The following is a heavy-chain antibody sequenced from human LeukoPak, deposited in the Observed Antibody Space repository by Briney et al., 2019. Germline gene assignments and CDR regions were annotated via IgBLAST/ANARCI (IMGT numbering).Heavy chain of an antibody. CDR3: VRDRVDAFDI. J-gene: IGHJ3*02. CDR2: ISSSGSTI. Sequence: GGSLRLSCAASGFTFSSYEMNWVRQAPGKGLEWVSYISSSGSTIYYADSVKGRFTISRDNAKNSLYLQMNSLRAEDKVVSYCVRDRVDAFDIWGQGTMVTVSS. CDR1: GFTFSSYE. D-gene: IGHD2-2*01. V-gene: IGHV3-48*03.